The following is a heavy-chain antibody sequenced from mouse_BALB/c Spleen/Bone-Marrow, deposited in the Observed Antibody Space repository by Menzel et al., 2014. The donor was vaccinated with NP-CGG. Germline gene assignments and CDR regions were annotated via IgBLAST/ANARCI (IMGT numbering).Heavy chain of an antibody. CDR3: ARHGNLRNYYAMDY. CDR2: IFPGSGNT. J-gene: IGHJ4*01. Sequence: VQLQQSGPELVKPGASAKISCKASGYSFTSYYIHWVKQRPGQGLEWIGWIFPGSGNTKYNEKFKGKATLTADTSSSTAYMQLSSLTSEDSAVYFCARHGNLRNYYAMDYWGQGTSVTVSS. CDR1: GYSFTSYY. V-gene: IGHV1-66*01. D-gene: IGHD2-1*01.